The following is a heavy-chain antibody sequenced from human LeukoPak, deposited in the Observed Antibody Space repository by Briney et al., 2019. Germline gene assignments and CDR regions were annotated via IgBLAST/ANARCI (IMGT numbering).Heavy chain of an antibody. CDR2: IYYSGST. CDR3: ARHGRYCTNGVCTGYYYYGMDV. Sequence: PSETLSLTCTASGGSISSSSYYWGWIRQPPGKGLEWIGSIYYSGSTYYNPSLKSRVTISVDTSKNQFSLKLSSVTAADTAVYYCARHGRYCTNGVCTGYYYYGMDVWGQGTTVTVSS. D-gene: IGHD2-8*01. V-gene: IGHV4-39*01. J-gene: IGHJ6*02. CDR1: GGSISSSSYY.